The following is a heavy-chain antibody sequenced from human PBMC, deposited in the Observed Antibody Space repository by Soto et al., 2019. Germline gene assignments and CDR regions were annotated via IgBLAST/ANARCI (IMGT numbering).Heavy chain of an antibody. Sequence: QVQLQESGPGLVKPSQTLSLTCTVSGGSISSGGYYWSWIRQHPGKGLEWIGYIYYSGSPYYNPPLPSRVTISVDTSKNPFSLKLSSVTAADTAVYYCARDTLTGYHRIDYWGQGTLVTVSS. D-gene: IGHD3-9*01. CDR1: GGSISSGGYY. V-gene: IGHV4-31*03. CDR2: IYYSGSP. J-gene: IGHJ4*02. CDR3: ARDTLTGYHRIDY.